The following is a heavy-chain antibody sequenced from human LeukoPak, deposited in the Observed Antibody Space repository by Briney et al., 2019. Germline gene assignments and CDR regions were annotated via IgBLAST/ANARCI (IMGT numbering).Heavy chain of an antibody. V-gene: IGHV3-66*04. Sequence: GGSLILSCAASGFSVSSNFMTWVRQAPGKGLEWLSVIFSGGSTYYADSVKGRFTISRDNSKNTLYLQMNSLRAEDTAVYYCARPTYSGSYYWFDYWGQGTLVTVSS. CDR2: IFSGGST. CDR1: GFSVSSNF. D-gene: IGHD1-26*01. CDR3: ARPTYSGSYYWFDY. J-gene: IGHJ4*02.